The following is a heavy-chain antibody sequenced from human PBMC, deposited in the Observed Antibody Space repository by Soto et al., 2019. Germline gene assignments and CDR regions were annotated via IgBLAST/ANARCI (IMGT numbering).Heavy chain of an antibody. V-gene: IGHV1-18*01. CDR3: ARDVDDFWSDYYTPTSLYNWFDP. CDR1: GYTFTSYS. Sequence: ASVKVSCKASGYTFTSYSISWVRQAPGQGLEWMGWISPYNGNTNYAQEFQGRVTMTTDTSTSTAYLDLRSLRSDDTAVYYCARDVDDFWSDYYTPTSLYNWFDPWGQGTLVTVSS. J-gene: IGHJ5*02. CDR2: ISPYNGNT. D-gene: IGHD3-3*01.